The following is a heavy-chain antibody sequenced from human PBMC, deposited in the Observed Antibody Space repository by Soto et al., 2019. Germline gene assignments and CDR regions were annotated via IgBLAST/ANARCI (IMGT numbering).Heavy chain of an antibody. Sequence: QVHLVQSEAEVEKPGASLMLSCKTSGYTFTTHAISWVRQAPGQGLEWMGWISTYNGDTKFAQKFQGRVTMTRDTSTSTAYMALRSLRSDDTAVYYCARDPSNTSGDRVWFDTWGQGTLVTVSS. J-gene: IGHJ5*02. V-gene: IGHV1-18*04. CDR2: ISTYNGDT. D-gene: IGHD6-19*01. CDR1: GYTFTTHA. CDR3: ARDPSNTSGDRVWFDT.